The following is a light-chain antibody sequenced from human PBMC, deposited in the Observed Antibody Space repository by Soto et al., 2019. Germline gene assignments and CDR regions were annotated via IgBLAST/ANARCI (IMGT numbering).Light chain of an antibody. Sequence: EIVLTRSPGTLSLSPGERATLSCRASQSVSSSYLAWYQQKTGQAPRLLIYGASSRATGIPDRFSGSGSGTDFTLTISSLQTEEFAVYYCKQYGSSSITFGQGTRLEIK. CDR2: GAS. J-gene: IGKJ5*01. V-gene: IGKV3-20*01. CDR3: KQYGSSSIT. CDR1: QSVSSSY.